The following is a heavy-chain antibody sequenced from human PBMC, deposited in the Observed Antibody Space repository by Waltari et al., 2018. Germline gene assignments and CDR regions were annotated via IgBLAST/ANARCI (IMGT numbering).Heavy chain of an antibody. Sequence: DVQLLESGGGLIQPGGSQRISCAASGFNFDNFAMAWIRQAPGKGLEWVSGISSSGGSTYYADSVKGRFIISRDNSKNILFLQMSSLRADDTAVYYCAKDQLVRGEYFDYWGQGTLVTVSS. J-gene: IGHJ4*02. V-gene: IGHV3-23*01. D-gene: IGHD1-1*01. CDR1: GFNFDNFA. CDR3: AKDQLVRGEYFDY. CDR2: ISSSGGST.